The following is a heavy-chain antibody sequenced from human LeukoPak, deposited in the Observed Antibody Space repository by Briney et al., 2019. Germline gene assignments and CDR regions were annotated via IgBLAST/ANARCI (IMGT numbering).Heavy chain of an antibody. V-gene: IGHV5-51*01. CDR3: ARLFSSGFTDYDFWSGIPKDLYYYYMDV. D-gene: IGHD3-3*01. Sequence: GESLKISCKGSGYSFTSYWIGWVRQMPGKGLEWMGIIYPGDSDTRYSPSFQGQVTISADKSISTAYLQWSSLKASDTAMYYCARLFSSGFTDYDFWSGIPKDLYYYYMDVWGKGTTVTVSS. J-gene: IGHJ6*03. CDR1: GYSFTSYW. CDR2: IYPGDSDT.